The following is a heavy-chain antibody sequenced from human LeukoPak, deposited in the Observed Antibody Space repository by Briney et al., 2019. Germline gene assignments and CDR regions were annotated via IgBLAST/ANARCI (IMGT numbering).Heavy chain of an antibody. CDR2: VNPNSGNT. V-gene: IGHV1-8*01. D-gene: IGHD6-19*01. J-gene: IGHJ4*02. CDR1: GYTFTSYD. CDR3: ARGFGSSGWSSYFY. Sequence: GASVKVSCKASGYTFTSYDINWVRQATGQGLEWMGWVNPNSGNTGYAQKFQGRVTMTRNTSISTAYMELSSLRSEDTAVYYCARGFGSSGWSSYFYWGQGTLVTVSS.